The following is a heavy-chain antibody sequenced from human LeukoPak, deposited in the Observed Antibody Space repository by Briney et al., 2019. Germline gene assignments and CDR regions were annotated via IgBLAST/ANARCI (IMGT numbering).Heavy chain of an antibody. J-gene: IGHJ4*02. Sequence: GASVKVSCKASGYTFTDYYIHWVRQAPGQGLEWMGWINANSGDTNYAQKFQGWVTMTRDTSISTAYMALSRLRSEDTAVYYCARVNCSGGSCYSQIFDYWGQGTLVTVSS. V-gene: IGHV1-2*04. CDR1: GYTFTDYY. CDR3: ARVNCSGGSCYSQIFDY. D-gene: IGHD2-15*01. CDR2: INANSGDT.